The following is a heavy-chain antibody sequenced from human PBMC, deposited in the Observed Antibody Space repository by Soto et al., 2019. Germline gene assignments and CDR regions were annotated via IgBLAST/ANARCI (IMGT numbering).Heavy chain of an antibody. CDR1: GFTFTSYA. D-gene: IGHD6-19*01. Sequence: EVQLLESGGGLVQPGGSLSLSCAASGFTFTSYAMSWVRQAPGKGLEWVSGISGSGGSTYYADSVKGRFTISRDNAKDSLYVQMNSLRVEDTALYYCAKEAISSAWSGDRKYYFDYWGQGTLVTVSS. J-gene: IGHJ4*02. CDR2: ISGSGGST. CDR3: AKEAISSAWSGDRKYYFDY. V-gene: IGHV3-23*01.